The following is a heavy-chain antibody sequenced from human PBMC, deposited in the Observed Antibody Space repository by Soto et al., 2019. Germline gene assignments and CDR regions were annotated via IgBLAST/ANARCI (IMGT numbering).Heavy chain of an antibody. V-gene: IGHV3-48*02. J-gene: IGHJ4*02. Sequence: SXRLSCSASGFIFIGYPINWFRQAPGKGLELLSNIRSTSDDTYYEESLQGRFTISRDIARNSFYLQMNSLREEDTAVYYCARDPKWDFELWGQGVLVTVS. CDR1: GFIFIGYP. D-gene: IGHD1-26*01. CDR3: ARDPKWDFEL. CDR2: IRSTSDDT.